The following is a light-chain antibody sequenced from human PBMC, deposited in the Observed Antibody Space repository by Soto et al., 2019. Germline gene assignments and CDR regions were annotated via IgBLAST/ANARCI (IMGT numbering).Light chain of an antibody. V-gene: IGLV2-14*01. Sequence: QSALTQPASVSGSPGQSITISCTGTSSDVGGSNYVSWYQQLPGIAPKLMIYDVSDRPSGVSNRFSGSKSGNTASLTISGLQAEDEADYYCSSYTSSSLYVFGTGTKVTVL. CDR3: SSYTSSSLYV. CDR2: DVS. CDR1: SSDVGGSNY. J-gene: IGLJ1*01.